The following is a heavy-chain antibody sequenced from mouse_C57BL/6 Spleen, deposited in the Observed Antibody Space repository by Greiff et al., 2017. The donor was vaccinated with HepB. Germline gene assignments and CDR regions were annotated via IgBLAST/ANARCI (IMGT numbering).Heavy chain of an antibody. CDR1: GYSFTGYY. J-gene: IGHJ2*01. CDR2: INPSTGGT. D-gene: IGHD2-1*01. V-gene: IGHV1-42*01. CDR3: ARSWGNYGFDY. Sequence: VQLQQSGPELVKPGASVKISCKASGYSFTGYYMNWVKQSPEKSLEWIGEINPSTGGTTYNQKFKAKATLTVDKSSSTAYMQLKSLTSEDSAVYYCARSWGNYGFDYWGQGTTLTVSS.